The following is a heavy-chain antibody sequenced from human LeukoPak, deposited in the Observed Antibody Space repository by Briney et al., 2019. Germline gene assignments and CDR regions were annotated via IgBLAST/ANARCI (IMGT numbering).Heavy chain of an antibody. D-gene: IGHD3-9*01. V-gene: IGHV3-7*01. CDR2: IKQDGSEK. Sequence: GGSLRLSCAASGFTFSSYWMSWVHQAPGKGLEWVANIKQDGSEKYYVDSVKGRFTISRDNAKNSLYLQMNSLRAEDTAVYYCARNYDILTGYTYYFDYWGQGTLVTVSS. CDR3: ARNYDILTGYTYYFDY. J-gene: IGHJ4*02. CDR1: GFTFSSYW.